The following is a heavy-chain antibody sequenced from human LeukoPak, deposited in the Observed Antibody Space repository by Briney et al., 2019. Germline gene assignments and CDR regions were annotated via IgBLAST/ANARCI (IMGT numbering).Heavy chain of an antibody. Sequence: ASVKVSCKASGYTFTGYYIHWVRQAPGQGLEWMGLINPGGDNTNYAQNFQGRVTMTRDTSTSTAYMELRSLRSDDTAVYYCARSRDRHYYYYMDVWGKGTTVTVSS. CDR1: GYTFTGYY. V-gene: IGHV1-46*01. CDR3: ARSRDRHYYYYMDV. CDR2: INPGGDNT. J-gene: IGHJ6*03.